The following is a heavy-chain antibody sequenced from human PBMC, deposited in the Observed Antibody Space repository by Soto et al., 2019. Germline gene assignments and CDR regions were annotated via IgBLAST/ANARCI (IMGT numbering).Heavy chain of an antibody. CDR1: GYSFTSYW. Sequence: GESLKISCKGSGYSFTSYWIGWVRQMPGKGLEWMGIIYPGDSDTRYSPSFQGQVTISADKSISTAYLQWSSLKASDTAMYYCARQGGIEARPHWFDPWGQGTLVTVSS. CDR3: ARQGGIEARPHWFDP. CDR2: IYPGDSDT. D-gene: IGHD6-6*01. V-gene: IGHV5-51*01. J-gene: IGHJ5*02.